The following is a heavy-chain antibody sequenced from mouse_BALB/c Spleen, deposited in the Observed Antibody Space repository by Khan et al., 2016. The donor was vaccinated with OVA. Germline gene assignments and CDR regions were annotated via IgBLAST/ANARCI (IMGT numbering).Heavy chain of an antibody. CDR2: IWSGGST. CDR3: ARNYDYDEGLAY. J-gene: IGHJ3*01. CDR1: GFSLTTYG. Sequence: QVQLQQSGPGLVQPSQSLSITCTVSGFSLTTYGVHWVRQSPGKGLEWLGVIWSGGSTDYNAAFISRLSISMDSSKSQVFFKMNSLQVNDTAIYYCARNYDYDEGLAYWGQGTLVTVSA. D-gene: IGHD2-4*01. V-gene: IGHV2-2*02.